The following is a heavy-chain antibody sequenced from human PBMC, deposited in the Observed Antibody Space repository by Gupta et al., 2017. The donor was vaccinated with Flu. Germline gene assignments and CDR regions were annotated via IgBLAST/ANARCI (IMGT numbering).Heavy chain of an antibody. CDR3: ARGRSCGGDCYYFDS. CDR1: GYPFTSYE. J-gene: IGHJ4*02. CDR2: INPYGGST. Sequence: QMQLVQSGAEVKKPGASVKVSCKASGYPFTSYEVHWVRQAPGQGLEWMGVINPYGGSTGYSQEFQGRDTLTSDTSTSTVYMELSSLRSEDTAVYYCARGRSCGGDCYYFDSWGQGTLVTVAS. V-gene: IGHV1-46*01. D-gene: IGHD2-21*01.